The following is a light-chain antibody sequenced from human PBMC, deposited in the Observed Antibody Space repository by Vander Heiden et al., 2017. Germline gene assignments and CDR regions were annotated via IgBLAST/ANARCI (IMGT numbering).Light chain of an antibody. Sequence: QSALPQPASVSRSPRQSITISCTGTSSDVGGYNYVSWYQQRPGKAPELMIYDVSTRPSGVSNRFSGSKSGNTASLTISGLQAEDEADYYCSAYTSSHTLVFGGGTKLTVL. V-gene: IGLV2-14*03. CDR3: SAYTSSHTLV. CDR2: DVS. J-gene: IGLJ3*02. CDR1: SSDVGGYNY.